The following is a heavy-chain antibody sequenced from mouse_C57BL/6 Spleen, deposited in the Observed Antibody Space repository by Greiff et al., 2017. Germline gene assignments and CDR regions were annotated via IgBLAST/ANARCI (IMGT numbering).Heavy chain of an antibody. CDR2: INYDGSST. CDR1: GFTFSDYY. Sequence: EVQVVESEGGLVQPGSSMKLSCTASGFTFSDYYMAWVRQVPEKGLEWVANINYDGSSTYYLDSLKSRFIISRDNAKNILYLQMSSLKSEDTATYYCARDGDGGFAYWGQGTLVTVSA. D-gene: IGHD3-3*01. CDR3: ARDGDGGFAY. J-gene: IGHJ3*01. V-gene: IGHV5-16*01.